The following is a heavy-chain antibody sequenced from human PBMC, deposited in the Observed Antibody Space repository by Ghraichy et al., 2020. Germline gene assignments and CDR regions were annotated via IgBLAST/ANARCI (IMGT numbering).Heavy chain of an antibody. CDR2: IWYGGINK. CDR3: ARDGRFLEWLDMSYGMDV. V-gene: IGHV3-33*01. Sequence: GGSLRLSCVASGFTFSSFDIHWVRQAPGKRLEWVAVIWYGGINKYYADSVKGRFTISRDNSKNTLYLQMNSLRAEETDVYYCARDGRFLEWLDMSYGMDVWGQGTTVTVSS. D-gene: IGHD3-3*01. CDR1: GFTFSSFD. J-gene: IGHJ6*02.